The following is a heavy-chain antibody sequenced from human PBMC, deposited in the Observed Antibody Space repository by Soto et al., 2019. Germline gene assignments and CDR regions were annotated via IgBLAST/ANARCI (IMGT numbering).Heavy chain of an antibody. CDR2: IYHSGST. Sequence: SETLSLTCSVSGGSIISGEYYWSWIRQPPGKGLEWIGFIYHSGSTYYNPSLKSRVTISVDRSKNQFSLKLSSVTAADTAVYYCARVPDRWGQGTLVTVSS. CDR1: GGSIISGEYY. J-gene: IGHJ5*02. CDR3: ARVPDR. V-gene: IGHV4-30-2*01. D-gene: IGHD2-2*01.